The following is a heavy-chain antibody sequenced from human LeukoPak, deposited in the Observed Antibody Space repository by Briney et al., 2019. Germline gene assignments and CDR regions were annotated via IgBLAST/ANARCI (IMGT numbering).Heavy chain of an antibody. J-gene: IGHJ5*02. CDR1: GGTFSSYA. Sequence: GASVKVSCKASGGTFSSYAISWVRQAPGQGLEWMGGIITIFGTANYAQKFQGRVTITADESTSTAYMELSSLRSEDTAVYYCARDRGPTRYDDSYLNWFDPWGQGTLVTVSS. CDR3: ARDRGPTRYDDSYLNWFDP. CDR2: IITIFGTA. V-gene: IGHV1-69*13. D-gene: IGHD4-17*01.